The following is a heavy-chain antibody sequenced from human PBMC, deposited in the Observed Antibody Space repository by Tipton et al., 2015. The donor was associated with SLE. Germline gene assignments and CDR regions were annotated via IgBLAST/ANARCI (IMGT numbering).Heavy chain of an antibody. CDR1: GITFSSFA. J-gene: IGHJ3*01. V-gene: IGHV3-23*01. D-gene: IGHD2-21*01. CDR2: MSGSAGGT. Sequence: GSLRLSCGASGITFSSFAITWVRQAPGKGLEWVSAMSGSAGGTYYADSVKGRFTVSRDNSKNTLYLQMNSLKAEDTAVYYCARVSVAPDAFDLWGHGTVVTVSS. CDR3: ARVSVAPDAFDL.